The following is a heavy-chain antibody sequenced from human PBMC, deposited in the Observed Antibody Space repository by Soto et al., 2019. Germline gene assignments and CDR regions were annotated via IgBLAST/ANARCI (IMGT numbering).Heavy chain of an antibody. D-gene: IGHD3-16*01. Sequence: SETLSLTCSVSGDSISSYYWSWIRQPPGKGLEWIGYIYYSGSTNYNPSFKSRVTISVDTPKNQFSLKLSSVTAADTAVYYCARTLDYGHMDVWGKGTTVTVSS. J-gene: IGHJ6*03. V-gene: IGHV4-59*01. CDR2: IYYSGST. CDR1: GDSISSYY. CDR3: ARTLDYGHMDV.